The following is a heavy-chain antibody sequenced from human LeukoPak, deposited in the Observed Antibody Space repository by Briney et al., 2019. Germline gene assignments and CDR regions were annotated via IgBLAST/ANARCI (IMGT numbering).Heavy chain of an antibody. V-gene: IGHV1-2*06. CDR1: GYTFTGYY. D-gene: IGHD6-6*01. Sequence: GASVKVSCKASGYTFTGYYMHWVRQAPGQGLEWMGRINPNSGGTNYAQKFQGRVTMTRDTSISTPYMELSRLRSDDTAVYYCARAVLIGSSSYYYYYGMDVWGQGTTVTVSS. J-gene: IGHJ6*02. CDR2: INPNSGGT. CDR3: ARAVLIGSSSYYYYYGMDV.